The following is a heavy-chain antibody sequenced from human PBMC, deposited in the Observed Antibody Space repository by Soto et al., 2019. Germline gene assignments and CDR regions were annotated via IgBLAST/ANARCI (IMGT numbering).Heavy chain of an antibody. J-gene: IGHJ3*02. CDR3: ARWASVAFDI. Sequence: GSLRLSCAAAGVTCSSYEMHCVRQATGKGLEWVSAIGTAGDTYYPGSVKGRFTISRENAKNSLYLQMNSLRAEDTAVYYCARWASVAFDIWGQGTMVTVSS. V-gene: IGHV3-13*01. CDR2: IGTAGDT. CDR1: GVTCSSYE.